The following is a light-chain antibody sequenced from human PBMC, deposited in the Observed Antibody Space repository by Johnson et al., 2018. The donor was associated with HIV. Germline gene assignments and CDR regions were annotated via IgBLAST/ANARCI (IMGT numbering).Light chain of an antibody. CDR2: DNH. Sequence: QSVLTQPPSVSAAPGQKVTISCSGSSSNIGKNYVSWYQQLPGTAPKLLIFDNHKRPSGIPDRFSGSKSGTSATLGITGLQTGDEADYYCGTWDSSLSAGFFGTGTKVTVL. CDR3: GTWDSSLSAGF. CDR1: SSNIGKNY. V-gene: IGLV1-51*01. J-gene: IGLJ1*01.